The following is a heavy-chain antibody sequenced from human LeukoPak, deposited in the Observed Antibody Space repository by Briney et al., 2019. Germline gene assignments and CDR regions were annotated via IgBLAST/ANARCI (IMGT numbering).Heavy chain of an antibody. V-gene: IGHV3-7*05. Sequence: GGSLRLSCAASGFTFSNYWMSWVRQAPGKGLEWVANIKQDGSEKVYVDSVKGRFTISRDNAKSSLYLQMSGLRAEDTAVYYCARDPYSSSWSYGMDVWGQGTTVTVSS. CDR2: IKQDGSEK. D-gene: IGHD6-13*01. J-gene: IGHJ6*02. CDR1: GFTFSNYW. CDR3: ARDPYSSSWSYGMDV.